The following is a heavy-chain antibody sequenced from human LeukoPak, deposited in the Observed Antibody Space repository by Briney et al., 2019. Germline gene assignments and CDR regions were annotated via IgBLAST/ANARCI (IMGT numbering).Heavy chain of an antibody. J-gene: IGHJ5*02. D-gene: IGHD4-17*01. Sequence: GGSLRLSCAASGFRFDGYAMHWVRQGPGKGLEWVAGISSTGGTMDYADSVKGRFTISRDNAKNSLYLQMSSLRAEDTAFYYCVRGTTVTTMGWLDHWGQGTLVTVSS. V-gene: IGHV3-9*01. CDR3: VRGTTVTTMGWLDH. CDR2: ISSTGGTM. CDR1: GFRFDGYA.